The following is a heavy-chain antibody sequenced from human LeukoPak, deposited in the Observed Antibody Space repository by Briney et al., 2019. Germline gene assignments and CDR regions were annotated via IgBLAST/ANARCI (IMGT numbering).Heavy chain of an antibody. CDR2: VAHDEKTI. V-gene: IGHV3-30*04. J-gene: IGHJ4*02. D-gene: IGHD1-26*01. CDR3: AREKQSGGTPFDY. CDR1: GFTFTGHS. Sequence: GGSLRLSCVASGFTFTGHSMHWVRQAPGKGLEWVAVVAHDEKTIFYADSLQGRFTVSRDNSKNTVYLQMNSLRDEATAVYYCAREKQSGGTPFDYWGQGSLVTVSS.